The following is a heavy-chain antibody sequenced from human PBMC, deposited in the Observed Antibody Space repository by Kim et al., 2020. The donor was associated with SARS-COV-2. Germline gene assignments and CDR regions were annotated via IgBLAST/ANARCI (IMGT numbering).Heavy chain of an antibody. CDR2: IYYSGST. CDR3: ARDGIYGDYGGTIDY. D-gene: IGHD4-17*01. Sequence: SETLSLTCTVSGGSISSSSYYWGWIRQPPGKGLEWIGSIYYSGSTYYNPSLKSRVTISIDTSKNQFSLKLSSVTAADTAVYYCARDGIYGDYGGTIDYWG. CDR1: GGSISSSSYY. V-gene: IGHV4-39*07. J-gene: IGHJ4*01.